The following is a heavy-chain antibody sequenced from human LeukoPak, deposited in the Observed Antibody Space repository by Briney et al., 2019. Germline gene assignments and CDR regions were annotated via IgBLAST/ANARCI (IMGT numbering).Heavy chain of an antibody. J-gene: IGHJ3*02. CDR1: GHSLTEMA. CDR2: FDPEDGEA. CDR3: ATERSGIDAFDI. D-gene: IGHD3-10*01. V-gene: IGHV1-24*01. Sequence: ASVKVSCKVSGHSLTEMAMHWVRQAPGKGLEWMGGFDPEDGEATYAQKFQGRVTLTEDTSTDTGYMELSTLRSEDTAVYYCATERSGIDAFDIRGQGTRVTVSS.